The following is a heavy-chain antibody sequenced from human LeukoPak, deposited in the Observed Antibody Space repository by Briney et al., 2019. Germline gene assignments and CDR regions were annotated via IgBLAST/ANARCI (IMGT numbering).Heavy chain of an antibody. V-gene: IGHV3-48*03. Sequence: GGSLRLSCAASGFTFSSYEMNWDRQAPGKGLEWVSYISSSGSTIYYADSVKGRFTISRDNAKNSLYLQMNSLRAEDTAVYYCARVWLRSIGVHPWGQGTLVTVSS. D-gene: IGHD3-10*01. CDR1: GFTFSSYE. CDR3: ARVWLRSIGVHP. CDR2: ISSSGSTI. J-gene: IGHJ5*02.